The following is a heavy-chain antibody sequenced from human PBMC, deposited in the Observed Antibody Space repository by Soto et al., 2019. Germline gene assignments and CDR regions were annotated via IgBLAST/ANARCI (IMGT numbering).Heavy chain of an antibody. CDR1: GYSISSGYY. V-gene: IGHV4-38-2*01. D-gene: IGHD6-6*01. CDR2: IYHSGST. CDR3: ARASPAARSPKYYFDY. J-gene: IGHJ4*02. Sequence: SETLSLTCAVSGYSISSGYYWGWIRQPPGKGLEWIGSIYHSGSTYYNPSLKSRVTISVDTSKDQFSLKLSSVTAADTAVYYCARASPAARSPKYYFDYWGQGTLVTVSS.